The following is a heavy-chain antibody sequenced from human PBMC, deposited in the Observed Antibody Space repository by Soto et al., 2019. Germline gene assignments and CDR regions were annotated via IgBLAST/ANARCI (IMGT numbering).Heavy chain of an antibody. CDR1: GGSITSGDYY. J-gene: IGHJ3*02. Sequence: SETLSLTCTVSGGSITSGDYYWILIRQPPGKGLEWIGYIYYSGSTYYNPSLKSRVTISVDTSKNQFSLKLSSVTAAGTAGYYGARRRDVFDRWGIGTMVTVAS. CDR2: IYYSGST. V-gene: IGHV4-30-4*02. CDR3: ARRRDVFDR.